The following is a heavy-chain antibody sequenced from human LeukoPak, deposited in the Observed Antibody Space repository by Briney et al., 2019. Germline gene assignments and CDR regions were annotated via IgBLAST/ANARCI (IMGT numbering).Heavy chain of an antibody. CDR2: INPNSGGT. CDR1: GYTFRDYY. CDR3: ARYIAAAASDSFDI. J-gene: IGHJ3*02. Sequence: ASVKVSCKTSGYTFRDYYVHWVRQAPGQGLEWMGWINPNSGGTNYAQKLQGRVTMTTDTSTSTAYMELRSLRSDDTAVYYCARYIAAAASDSFDIWGQGTMVTVSS. V-gene: IGHV1-2*02. D-gene: IGHD6-13*01.